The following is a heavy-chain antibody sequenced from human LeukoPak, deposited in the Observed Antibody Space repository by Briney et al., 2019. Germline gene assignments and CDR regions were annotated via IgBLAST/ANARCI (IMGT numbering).Heavy chain of an antibody. Sequence: GALRLSCAASGFTFSSYWMHWVRQAPGKGLEWVSSLSGTSRSTFYADCVKGRFTISRDNSRNTLYLQMNSLRAEDTAVYYCAKGFYDNSGYYFIYAFDVWGQGTMVTVSS. J-gene: IGHJ3*01. CDR2: LSGTSRST. D-gene: IGHD3-22*01. CDR1: GFTFSSYW. CDR3: AKGFYDNSGYYFIYAFDV. V-gene: IGHV3-23*01.